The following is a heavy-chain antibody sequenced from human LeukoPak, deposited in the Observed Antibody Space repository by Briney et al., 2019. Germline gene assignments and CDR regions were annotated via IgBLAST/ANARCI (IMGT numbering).Heavy chain of an antibody. Sequence: SETLSLTCSVSGGSLSNYYWNWIRQPPGKGLEWIGSMYYGGSTNYNPFPQESSHHISRHVREPVLPEGEPCDRPDTAVYYCARHRGSSWYESFDYWGQGILVTVSS. CDR2: MYYGGST. CDR3: ARHRGSSWYESFDY. J-gene: IGHJ4*02. D-gene: IGHD6-13*01. V-gene: IGHV4-59*08. CDR1: GGSLSNYY.